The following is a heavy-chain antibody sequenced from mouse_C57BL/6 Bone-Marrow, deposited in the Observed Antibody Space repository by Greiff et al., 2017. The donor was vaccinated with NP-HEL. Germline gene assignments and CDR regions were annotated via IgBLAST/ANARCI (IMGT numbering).Heavy chain of an antibody. J-gene: IGHJ3*01. D-gene: IGHD2-5*01. CDR3: ARDTLYSNYMFAY. Sequence: EVMLVESGGGLVKPGGSLKLSCAASGFTFSSYAMSWVRQTPEKRLEWVATISDGGSYTYYPDNVKGRFTISRDNAKNNLYLQMSHLKSEDTAMYYCARDTLYSNYMFAYWGQGTLVTVSA. CDR2: ISDGGSYT. CDR1: GFTFSSYA. V-gene: IGHV5-4*01.